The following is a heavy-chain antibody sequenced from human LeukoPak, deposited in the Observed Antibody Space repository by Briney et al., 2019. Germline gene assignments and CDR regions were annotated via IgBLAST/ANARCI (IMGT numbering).Heavy chain of an antibody. D-gene: IGHD6-19*01. CDR1: GYTLTELS. CDR2: FDPEDRET. Sequence: GASVKVSCKVSGYTLTELSMHWVRQAPGKGLEWMGGFDPEDRETIYAQKFQGRVTMTEDTSTDTAYMELSSLRSEDTAVYYCATPYSSGWYYFDYWGQGTLVTVSS. J-gene: IGHJ4*02. V-gene: IGHV1-24*01. CDR3: ATPYSSGWYYFDY.